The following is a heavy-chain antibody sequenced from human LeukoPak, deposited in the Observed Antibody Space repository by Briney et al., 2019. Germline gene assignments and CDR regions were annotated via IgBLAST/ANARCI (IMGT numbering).Heavy chain of an antibody. CDR3: AGVYYYGSGSYFY. V-gene: IGHV4-59*01. Sequence: PSETLSLTCTVSGGSISSYYWSWIRQPPGKGLEWIGYIYYSGSTNYNPSLKSRVTISVDTSKNQFSLKLRSVTAADTAVYYCAGVYYYGSGSYFYWGQGTLVTVSS. CDR1: GGSISSYY. CDR2: IYYSGST. J-gene: IGHJ4*02. D-gene: IGHD3-10*01.